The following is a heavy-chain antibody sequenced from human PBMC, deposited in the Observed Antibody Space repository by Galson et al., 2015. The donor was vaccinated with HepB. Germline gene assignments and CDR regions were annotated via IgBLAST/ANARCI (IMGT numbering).Heavy chain of an antibody. D-gene: IGHD2-2*01. CDR2: ISANNGNT. V-gene: IGHV1-18*04. Sequence: SVKVSCKASGYTFTSYGISWVRQAPGQGLEWMGWISANNGNTNYAQKLQGRVTMTTDTSTSTAYMELRSLRSDDTAVYYCARGLIVVVPAANHALVTSYYYYGLDVWGQGTTVTVSS. CDR1: GYTFTSYG. J-gene: IGHJ6*02. CDR3: ARGLIVVVPAANHALVTSYYYYGLDV.